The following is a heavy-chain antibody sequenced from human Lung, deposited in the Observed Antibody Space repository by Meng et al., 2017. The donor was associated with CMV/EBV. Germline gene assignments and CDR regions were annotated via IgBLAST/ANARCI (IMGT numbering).Heavy chain of an antibody. CDR3: ASKMYYDFWSAYRGTEGVDPFTI. CDR1: GYTFTSYD. V-gene: IGHV1-2*02. D-gene: IGHD3-3*01. CDR2: ISPNNGAT. Sequence: ASVKVSCKASGYTFTSYDINWVRQATGQGLEWMGWISPNNGATNYAQKFQGRVTMTRDTSINTAYMELNRLTYDDTAVYYCASKMYYDFWSAYRGTEGVDPFTIWGQETLVTVSS. J-gene: IGHJ3*02.